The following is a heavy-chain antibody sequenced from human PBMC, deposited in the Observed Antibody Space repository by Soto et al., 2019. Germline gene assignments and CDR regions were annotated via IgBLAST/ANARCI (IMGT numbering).Heavy chain of an antibody. J-gene: IGHJ4*02. CDR1: GFTFSSYW. Sequence: EVQLVESGGGLVQPGGSLRLSCAASGFTFSSYWLHWVRQAPGKGLVWVSRIKTDGSITDYADSVKGRFTISRDNAKDTLYFQMNSLSAKDTAVYYCAKREGNTYGLFHWGQGTLVTVSS. CDR3: AKREGNTYGLFH. D-gene: IGHD5-18*01. CDR2: IKTDGSIT. V-gene: IGHV3-74*01.